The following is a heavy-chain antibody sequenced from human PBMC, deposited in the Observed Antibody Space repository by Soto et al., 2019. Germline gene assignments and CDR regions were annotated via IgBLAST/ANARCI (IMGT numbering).Heavy chain of an antibody. D-gene: IGHD6-13*01. V-gene: IGHV4-59*01. CDR2: IYDTGISGYTPST. CDR3: ARSAADFDY. CDR1: GGSITSSY. Sequence: SETLSLTCTVSGGSITSSYWSWIRRPPGKGLEWIAYIYDTGISGYTPSTSYNPSLKSRVTTSVDTSKSQFSLKLTSVTAADTAVYDCARSAADFDYWGQGTLVTVSS. J-gene: IGHJ4*02.